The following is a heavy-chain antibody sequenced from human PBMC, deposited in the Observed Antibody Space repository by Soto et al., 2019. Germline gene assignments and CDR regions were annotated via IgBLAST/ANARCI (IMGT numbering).Heavy chain of an antibody. J-gene: IGHJ3*01. D-gene: IGHD3-9*01. Sequence: QVHLVQSGAEVKKPGASVKVSCMVSGYNFIAQNIHWVRQAPRLGLEWMGKMNPNNGGSDYAQEFQGRVTVTRATSISTVYMELTSLTSDDTAVYYCARERHLTSPSDAFDLWGQGTMVIVSS. V-gene: IGHV1-2*02. CDR1: GYNFIAQN. CDR2: MNPNNGGS. CDR3: ARERHLTSPSDAFDL.